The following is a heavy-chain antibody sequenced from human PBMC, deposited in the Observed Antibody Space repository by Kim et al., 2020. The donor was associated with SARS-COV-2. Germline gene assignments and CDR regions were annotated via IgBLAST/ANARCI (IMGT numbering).Heavy chain of an antibody. Sequence: GGSLRLSCAASGFTFSSYGMHWVRQAPGKGREWVAVIWYDGSNKYYADSVKGRFTISRDNSKNTLYLQMNSLRAEDTAVYYCARDTPLVRGAPMDVWGQGTTVTVSS. D-gene: IGHD3-10*01. CDR1: GFTFSSYG. J-gene: IGHJ6*02. CDR3: ARDTPLVRGAPMDV. CDR2: IWYDGSNK. V-gene: IGHV3-33*01.